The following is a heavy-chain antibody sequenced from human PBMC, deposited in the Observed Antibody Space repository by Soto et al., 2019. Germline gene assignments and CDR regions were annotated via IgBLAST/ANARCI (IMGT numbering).Heavy chain of an antibody. CDR2: ISAYNGNT. CDR3: ARGNYGGNSLNWFDP. Sequence: ASVKVSCKASGYTFTSYGISWVRQAPGQGLEWMGWISAYNGNTNYAQKLQGRVTMTTDTSTSTAYMELRSLRSDDTAVYYCARGNYGGNSLNWFDPCGQGTLVTVYS. V-gene: IGHV1-18*01. CDR1: GYTFTSYG. J-gene: IGHJ5*02. D-gene: IGHD4-17*01.